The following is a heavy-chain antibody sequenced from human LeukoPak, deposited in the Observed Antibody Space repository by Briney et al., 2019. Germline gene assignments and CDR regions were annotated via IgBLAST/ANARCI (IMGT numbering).Heavy chain of an antibody. CDR2: ISSSAGTI. J-gene: IGHJ3*02. D-gene: IGHD7-27*01. V-gene: IGHV3-48*03. CDR3: ARSRSGAFDI. Sequence: PGGSLRLSCAASGFTFSSYAMSWVRQAPGKGLEWVSYISSSAGTIYYADSVKGRFTISRDNAKNSLYLQMNSLRAEDTAVYYCARSRSGAFDIWGQGTMVTVSS. CDR1: GFTFSSYA.